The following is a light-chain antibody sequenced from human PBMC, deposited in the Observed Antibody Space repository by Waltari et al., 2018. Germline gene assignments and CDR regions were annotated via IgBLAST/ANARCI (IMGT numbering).Light chain of an antibody. CDR3: QKYDRLPAT. CDR2: ETS. J-gene: IGKJ1*01. Sequence: EIVLTQSPGTLSLSPGERATLSCRASQSVRKYLAWYQQKPGQAPRLLIYETSIRATGIPDRFSGSGFGTDLSLTISSLDPEDFAVYFCQKYDRLPATFGQGTRVEIK. CDR1: QSVRKY. V-gene: IGKV3-20*01.